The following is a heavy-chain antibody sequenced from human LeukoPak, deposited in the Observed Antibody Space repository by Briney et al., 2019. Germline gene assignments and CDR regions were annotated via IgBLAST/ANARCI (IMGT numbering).Heavy chain of an antibody. CDR1: GYTFTSYD. Sequence: ASVKVSCKASGYTFTSYDINWVRQATGQGLEWMGWMNPNSGNTGYAQKFQGRLTITGDTSISTAYMELTSLRVDDTAVYYCARGLSQWLLLPDFWGQGTQLTVSS. V-gene: IGHV1-8*03. CDR2: MNPNSGNT. J-gene: IGHJ4*02. CDR3: ARGLSQWLLLPDF. D-gene: IGHD3-22*01.